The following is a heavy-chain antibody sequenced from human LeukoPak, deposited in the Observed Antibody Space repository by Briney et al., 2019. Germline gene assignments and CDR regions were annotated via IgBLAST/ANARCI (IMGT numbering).Heavy chain of an antibody. CDR2: INPNSGGT. J-gene: IGHJ3*02. Sequence: ASVKVSCKASGYTFTGCYMHWVRQAPGQGLEWMGWINPNSGGTNYAQKFQGRVTMTRDTSISTAYMELSRLRSDDTAVYYCARCIAVAGRGFDIWGQGTMVTVSS. CDR1: GYTFTGCY. CDR3: ARCIAVAGRGFDI. D-gene: IGHD6-19*01. V-gene: IGHV1-2*02.